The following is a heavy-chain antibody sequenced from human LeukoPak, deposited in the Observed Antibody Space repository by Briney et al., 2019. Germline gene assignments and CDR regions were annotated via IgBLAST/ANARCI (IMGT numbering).Heavy chain of an antibody. Sequence: SETLSLTCTVSGGSISSYYRSWIRLAAGKGLEWIGRIYTSGGTNYNPSLKSRVTMSVDTSKNQFSLNLSSVTPADTAVYYCARGIYSSGWYWLDPWGQGILVTVSS. CDR2: IYTSGGT. CDR1: GGSISSYY. CDR3: ARGIYSSGWYWLDP. V-gene: IGHV4-4*07. J-gene: IGHJ5*02. D-gene: IGHD6-19*01.